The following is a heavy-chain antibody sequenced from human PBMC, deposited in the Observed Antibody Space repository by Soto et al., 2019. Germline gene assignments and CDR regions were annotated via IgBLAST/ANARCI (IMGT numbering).Heavy chain of an antibody. D-gene: IGHD1-26*01. V-gene: IGHV3-23*01. CDR1: GFNFATYG. CDR2: LSGNGGTT. CDR3: AKDLRGLVGGSY. J-gene: IGHJ4*02. Sequence: GGSLRLSCAASGFNFATYGMSWVRQAPGKGLEWVSSLSGNGGTTYYADSVKGRFTISRDNSKNTLYLEMNSLRPEDTAVYYCAKDLRGLVGGSYWGQGTLVTVSS.